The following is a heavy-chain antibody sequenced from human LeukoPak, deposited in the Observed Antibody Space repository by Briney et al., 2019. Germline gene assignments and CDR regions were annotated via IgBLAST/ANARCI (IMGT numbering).Heavy chain of an antibody. D-gene: IGHD5-12*01. V-gene: IGHV4-4*09. Sequence: SETLSLTCTVSGGSISSYYWSWIRQPPGKGLEWIGYIYTSGSTNYNPSLKSRVTISVDTSKNQFSPKLSSVTAADTAVYYCASVSRSEWLREDYFDYWGQGTLVTVSS. J-gene: IGHJ4*02. CDR2: IYTSGST. CDR3: ASVSRSEWLREDYFDY. CDR1: GGSISSYY.